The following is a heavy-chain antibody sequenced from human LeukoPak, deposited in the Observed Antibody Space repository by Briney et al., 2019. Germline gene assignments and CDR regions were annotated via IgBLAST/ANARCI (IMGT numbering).Heavy chain of an antibody. J-gene: IGHJ6*02. D-gene: IGHD2-21*02. CDR1: GGSFTDYY. Sequence: LSETLSLTCAVYGGSFTDYYWSWIRHLPGKGLEWIGEIHHRAGANYNPSLWGRVTISADTSKNQFSLHLTSVTAADTATFYCARGPVRDDGLTGISYYFGLDVWGHGTTVTVFS. CDR2: IHHRAGA. V-gene: IGHV4-34*01. CDR3: ARGPVRDDGLTGISYYFGLDV.